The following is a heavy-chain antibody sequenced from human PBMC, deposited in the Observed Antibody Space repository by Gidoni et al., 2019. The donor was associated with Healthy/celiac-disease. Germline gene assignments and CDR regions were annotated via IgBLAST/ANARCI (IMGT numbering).Heavy chain of an antibody. D-gene: IGHD6-13*01. V-gene: IGHV3-21*01. J-gene: IGHJ4*02. CDR2: ISSSSSYI. CDR3: ARASDFSSSWYGGDY. Sequence: EVQLVESGGGLVKPGGSLRLSCAASGFTFSSYSMNWVRQAPGKGLEWVSSISSSSSYIYYADSVKGRFTISRDNAKNSLYLQMNSLRAEDTAVYYCARASDFSSSWYGGDYWGQGTLVTVSS. CDR1: GFTFSSYS.